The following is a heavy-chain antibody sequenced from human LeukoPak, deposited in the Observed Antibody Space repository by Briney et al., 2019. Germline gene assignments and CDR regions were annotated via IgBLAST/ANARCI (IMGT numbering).Heavy chain of an antibody. CDR1: GYTFTSYG. CDR3: AAGLPGLSGNYFDY. CDR2: ISAYNGNT. J-gene: IGHJ4*02. V-gene: IGHV1-18*01. D-gene: IGHD1-26*01. Sequence: ASVKVSCKASGYTFTSYGISWVRQAPGQGLEWIGWISAYNGNTNYAQKLQGRVTMTTDTSTSTAYMELRSLRSDDTAVYYCAAGLPGLSGNYFDYWGQGTLVTVSS.